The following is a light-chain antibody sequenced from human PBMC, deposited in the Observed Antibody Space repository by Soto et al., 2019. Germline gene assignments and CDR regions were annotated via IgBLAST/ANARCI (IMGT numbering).Light chain of an antibody. CDR2: VISDGSH. J-gene: IGLJ2*01. Sequence: QPVLTQSPSASASLGASVKLTCTLSSGYSNYAIAWHQQRPEKGPRYLMKVISDGSHYKGAGIPDRFSGSSSGAERYLTISSLQSEDEGDYYCQTWGTGFHVVFGGGTKLTVL. CDR3: QTWGTGFHVV. V-gene: IGLV4-69*01. CDR1: SGYSNYA.